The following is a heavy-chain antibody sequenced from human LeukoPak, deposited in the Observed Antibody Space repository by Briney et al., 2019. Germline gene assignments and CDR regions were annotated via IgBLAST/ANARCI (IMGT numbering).Heavy chain of an antibody. D-gene: IGHD2-2*01. CDR3: ARARYCYTTSCPLDY. J-gene: IGHJ4*02. V-gene: IGHV1-2*06. Sequence: ASVKVSCKASGYTFTSYFMHWVRQAPGQGHEWMGRINPNSGGTNFAQKFRARVTMTSDTSISTAYMEVSGLESDDTAVYYCARARYCYTTSCPLDYWGQGTLVTVSS. CDR2: INPNSGGT. CDR1: GYTFTSYF.